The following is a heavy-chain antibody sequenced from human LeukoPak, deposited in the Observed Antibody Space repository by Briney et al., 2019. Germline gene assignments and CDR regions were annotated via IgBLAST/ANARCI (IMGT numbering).Heavy chain of an antibody. CDR1: GGTFSSYA. Sequence: SVKVSCKASGGTFSSYAISWVRQAPGQGPEWMGGIIPIFGTANYAQKFQGRVTITADESTSTAYMELSSLRSEDTAVYYCARDPYYYDSSGYPKETYFDYWGQGTLVTVSS. CDR2: IIPIFGTA. J-gene: IGHJ4*02. D-gene: IGHD3-22*01. CDR3: ARDPYYYDSSGYPKETYFDY. V-gene: IGHV1-69*01.